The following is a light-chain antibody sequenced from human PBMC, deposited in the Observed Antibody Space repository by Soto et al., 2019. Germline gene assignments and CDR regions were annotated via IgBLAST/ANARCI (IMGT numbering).Light chain of an antibody. CDR1: QSVTTN. CDR2: WAS. V-gene: IGKV4-1*01. CDR3: KHYYSTLT. Sequence: VMTQSTAPLSVSPGERVTFYRRASQSVTTNLAWYQQKPGQPPHLLIYWASTRESGVPDRFSGSGSGTDFTLTISRLQAEDVAVYYCKHYYSTLTFGRGTKGDIK. J-gene: IGKJ4*01.